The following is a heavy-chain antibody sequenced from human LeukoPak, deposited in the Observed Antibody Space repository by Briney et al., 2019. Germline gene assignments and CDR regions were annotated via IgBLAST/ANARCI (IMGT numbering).Heavy chain of an antibody. Sequence: ASVKVSCTASGYTFTSYGISWVRQAPGQGLEWMGWISAYNGNTNYAQKLQGRVTMTTDTSTSTAYMELRSLRSDDTAVYYCARAPLGYYDSSGYYLDYWGQGTLVTVSS. D-gene: IGHD3-22*01. CDR2: ISAYNGNT. V-gene: IGHV1-18*01. CDR1: GYTFTSYG. J-gene: IGHJ4*02. CDR3: ARAPLGYYDSSGYYLDY.